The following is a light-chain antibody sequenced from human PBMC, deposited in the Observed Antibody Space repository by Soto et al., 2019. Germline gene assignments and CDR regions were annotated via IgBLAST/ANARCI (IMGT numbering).Light chain of an antibody. V-gene: IGKV4-1*01. CDR1: QSVLYSSNNKNY. CDR2: WAS. CDR3: QQYYSTPPT. Sequence: DIVMTQSPDSLAVSLGERATINSRSSQSVLYSSNNKNYLAWYQQKPGQPPKLLFYWASTRESGVPDRFSGSGSGTDFALTISSLQAEDVAVYYCQQYYSTPPTFGQGTKVDIK. J-gene: IGKJ1*01.